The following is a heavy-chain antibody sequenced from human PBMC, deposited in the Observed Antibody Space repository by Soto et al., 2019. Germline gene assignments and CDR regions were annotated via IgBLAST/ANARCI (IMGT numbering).Heavy chain of an antibody. V-gene: IGHV4-31*03. CDR3: AKNETTRPWFDP. Sequence: QVQLQESGPGLVKASQTLSLTCTVSGGSIRNGNYYWSWIRQLPGKGLEWIGNIYYIGTTSYNPSLKSRVIISIDTSKNPVSLELTSMLAADTAVYYCAKNETTRPWFDPWGQGTLVTVSS. CDR2: IYYIGTT. J-gene: IGHJ5*02. D-gene: IGHD1-1*01. CDR1: GGSIRNGNYY.